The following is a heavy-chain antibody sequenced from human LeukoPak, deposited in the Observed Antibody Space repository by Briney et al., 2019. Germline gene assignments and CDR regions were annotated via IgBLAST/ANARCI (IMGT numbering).Heavy chain of an antibody. CDR3: ARQYYDSSGYHLYFDY. J-gene: IGHJ4*02. V-gene: IGHV5-51*01. D-gene: IGHD3-22*01. CDR1: GYSFTSYW. Sequence: GEPLKISCKGSGYSFTSYWIGWVRQMPGKGLEWMGIIYPGDSDTRYSPSFQGQVTISADKSISTAYLQWSSLKASDTAMYYCARQYYDSSGYHLYFDYWAQGTLVTVPP. CDR2: IYPGDSDT.